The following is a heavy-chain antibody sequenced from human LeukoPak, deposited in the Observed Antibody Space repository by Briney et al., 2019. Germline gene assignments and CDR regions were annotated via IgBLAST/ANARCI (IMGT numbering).Heavy chain of an antibody. J-gene: IGHJ6*02. CDR3: ARDDSSSWYYYYGMDV. D-gene: IGHD6-13*01. CDR2: ISYDGSNK. V-gene: IGHV3-30-3*01. Sequence: GRSLRLSCAASGFTFSSYAMHWVRQAPGKGLEWVAVISYDGSNKYYADSVKGRFTISRDNSKNTLYLQMNSLRAEDTAVYYCARDDSSSWYYYYGMDVWGQGTTVTVSS. CDR1: GFTFSSYA.